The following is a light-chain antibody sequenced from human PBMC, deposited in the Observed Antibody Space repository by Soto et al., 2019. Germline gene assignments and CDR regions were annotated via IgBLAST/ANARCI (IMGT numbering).Light chain of an antibody. CDR3: SSYAGSNNVV. CDR2: LNSDGSH. CDR1: SGHSSYA. Sequence: QSVLTQSPSASASLGASVKLTCTLSSGHSSYAIAWHQQQPEKGPRYLMKLNSDGSHSKGDGIPDRFSGSKSGNTASLTVSGLQAEDEADYYCSSYAGSNNVVFGGGTKLTVL. V-gene: IGLV4-69*01. J-gene: IGLJ2*01.